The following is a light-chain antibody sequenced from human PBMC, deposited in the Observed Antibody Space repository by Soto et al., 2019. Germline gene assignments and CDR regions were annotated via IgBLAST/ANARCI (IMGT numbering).Light chain of an antibody. V-gene: IGKV4-1*01. J-gene: IGKJ2*03. Sequence: DIVMTQSPDSLAVSLGERATIKCTSSQSLFFTSKNRNYLGWYQHKPGQPPKLLIHGASSRKSGVPDRFSGSGSGTDFTLTIDSLQDEDVAVYYCHQYYSAPFSFGLGTKLEIK. CDR2: GAS. CDR1: QSLFFTSKNRNY. CDR3: HQYYSAPFS.